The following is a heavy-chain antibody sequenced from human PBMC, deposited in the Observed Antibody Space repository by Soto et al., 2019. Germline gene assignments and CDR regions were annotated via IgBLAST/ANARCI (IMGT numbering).Heavy chain of an antibody. CDR2: ISWDGGST. D-gene: IGHD1-26*01. J-gene: IGHJ6*02. CDR3: AKDILGTRPGGSYLGYYYYGMDV. Sequence: GGSLRLSCAASGFTFDDYTMHWVRQAPGKGLEWVSLISWDGGSTYYADSVKGRFTISRDNSKNSLYLQMNSLRTEDTALYYCAKDILGTRPGGSYLGYYYYGMDVWGQGTTVTVSS. CDR1: GFTFDDYT. V-gene: IGHV3-43*01.